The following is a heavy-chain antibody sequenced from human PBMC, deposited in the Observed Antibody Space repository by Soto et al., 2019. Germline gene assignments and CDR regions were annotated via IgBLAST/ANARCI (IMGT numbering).Heavy chain of an antibody. CDR1: GKSFDNFA. CDR2: INVGDDKT. CDR3: ARAKYDYIWGSYHPFDQ. J-gene: IGHJ4*02. Sequence: QVQLVQSGAEVKKPGASVRLSCKVSGKSFDNFAVHWVRQTPGQRPEWMGRINVGDDKTKYSEKFQGRVIVSYDTSATTAHMELRAPSSEDTAVYYCARAKYDYIWGSYHPFDQWAQGAQVTVAS. D-gene: IGHD3-16*02. V-gene: IGHV1-3*01.